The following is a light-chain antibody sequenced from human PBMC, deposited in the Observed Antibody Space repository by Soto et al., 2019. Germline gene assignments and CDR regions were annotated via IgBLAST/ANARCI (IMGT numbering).Light chain of an antibody. CDR2: DVT. J-gene: IGLJ1*01. Sequence: QSVVTQPASLSGAPGQSITISCTGTRNDVGGYNYVYWHQQHPGKAPKLMIYDVTNRPSGVSDRFSGSKSGNTASLTISGLQAEDEADYYCSSYTSSSTYVFGAGTKITVL. CDR3: SSYTSSSTYV. V-gene: IGLV2-14*01. CDR1: RNDVGGYNY.